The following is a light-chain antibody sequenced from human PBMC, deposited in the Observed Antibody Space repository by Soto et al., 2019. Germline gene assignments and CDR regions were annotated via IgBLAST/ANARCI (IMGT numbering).Light chain of an antibody. CDR2: GAS. CDR1: QSGSSSF. Sequence: EIMLTQYPGNLSLSPGERATLSCRASQSGSSSFLAWYQQKAGQAPRLLIYGASIRATGIPDRFSGSVSGTHFTLTISSREPEDFAMYLCQHYGTSLWTFGQGNKVEIK. J-gene: IGKJ1*01. CDR3: QHYGTSLWT. V-gene: IGKV3-20*01.